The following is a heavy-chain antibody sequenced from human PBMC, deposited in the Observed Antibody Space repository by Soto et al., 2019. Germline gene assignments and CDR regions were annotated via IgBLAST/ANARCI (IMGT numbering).Heavy chain of an antibody. CDR3: ARDSDCHSTSCFFPPHV. CDR1: GFTFSDEN. CDR2: ISGGGSYI. Sequence: PGGSLRLSCSASGFTFSDENMSWVRQVPGKGLEWVSGISGGGSYIFYADSVQGRFSISRDNPKNSLFLEMNSLRVEDTAVYYCARDSDCHSTSCFFPPHVWGQWTTVTV. D-gene: IGHD2-2*01. J-gene: IGHJ6*02. V-gene: IGHV3-21*06.